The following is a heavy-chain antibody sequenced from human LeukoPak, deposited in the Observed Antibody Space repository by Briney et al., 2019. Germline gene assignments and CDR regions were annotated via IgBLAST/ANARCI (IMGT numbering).Heavy chain of an antibody. CDR1: GYSFTSYW. CDR3: ARQSDYSYYFFDY. V-gene: IGHV5-51*01. J-gene: IGHJ4*02. D-gene: IGHD4-17*01. Sequence: GESLKISCKGSGYSFTSYWIGWVRQMPGKGLEWMGIIYPGDSDTRYSPSFQGQVTISADKSISTAYLQWSSLRASDTAMYYCARQSDYSYYFFDYWGQGTLVTVSS. CDR2: IYPGDSDT.